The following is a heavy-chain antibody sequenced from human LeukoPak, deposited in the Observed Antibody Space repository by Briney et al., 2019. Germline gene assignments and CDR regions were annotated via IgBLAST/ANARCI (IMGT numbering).Heavy chain of an antibody. D-gene: IGHD3-22*01. CDR1: GYTFTGYY. V-gene: IGHV1-2*02. CDR3: ARSYDSSYNWFDP. CDR2: INPNSGGT. J-gene: IGHJ5*02. Sequence: ASVKVSCKASGYTFTGYYMHWVRQVPGQGLEWMGWINPNSGGTNYAQKFQGRVTMTRDTSISTAYMELSRLRSDDTAVYYCARSYDSSYNWFDPWGKGTLVTVSS.